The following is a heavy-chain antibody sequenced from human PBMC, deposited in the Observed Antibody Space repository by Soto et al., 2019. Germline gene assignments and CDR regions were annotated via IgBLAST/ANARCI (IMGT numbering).Heavy chain of an antibody. CDR1: GFNFGSDA. CDR3: VKGKESGYRGAFDS. V-gene: IGHV3-23*01. Sequence: EEQLLESGGGLVQPGGSLRLSCAATGFNFGSDAMGWVRQAPGKGLEWVSGVSGSGSSPYYADSVKGRLTISKDKSKNTLYLDLNNLRSEDTAVYFCVKGKESGYRGAFDSWGQGTMVTVSS. D-gene: IGHD5-18*01. J-gene: IGHJ4*02. CDR2: VSGSGSSP.